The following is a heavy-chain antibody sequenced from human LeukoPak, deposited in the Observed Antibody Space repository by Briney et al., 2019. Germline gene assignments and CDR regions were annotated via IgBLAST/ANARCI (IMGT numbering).Heavy chain of an antibody. CDR2: MNPSSGNT. CDR3: ASHTYYYSSGSFAY. D-gene: IGHD3-10*01. CDR1: GYTFTSYD. Sequence: GASVKVSCKASGYTFTSYDINWVRQATGRGPEWMGWMNPSSGNTGYAQRFQGRVTMTRDTSINTAYLELSSLRSEDTAVYYCASHTYYYSSGSFAYWGQGTLVTVSS. V-gene: IGHV1-8*01. J-gene: IGHJ4*02.